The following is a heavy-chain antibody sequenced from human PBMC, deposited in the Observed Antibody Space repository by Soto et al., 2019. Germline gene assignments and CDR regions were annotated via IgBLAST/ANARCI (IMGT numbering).Heavy chain of an antibody. CDR3: AKGVTYDDFWSGYFDY. V-gene: IGHV3-23*01. D-gene: IGHD3-3*01. CDR1: GFTLDSYA. CDR2: ISGSGGRT. J-gene: IGHJ4*02. Sequence: EMQLLESGGGLVQPGGSLRLSCAASGFTLDSYAVNWVRQAPGKGLEWVSAISGSGGRTYYADSVKGRFTISRDISKNTLYLQMNSLRAEDTAVYYCAKGVTYDDFWSGYFDYWGRGTLVTVSS.